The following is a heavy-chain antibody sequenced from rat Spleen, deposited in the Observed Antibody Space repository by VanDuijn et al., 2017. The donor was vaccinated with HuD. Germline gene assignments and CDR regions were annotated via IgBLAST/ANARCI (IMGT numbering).Heavy chain of an antibody. CDR3: ARDGYNNPFDY. D-gene: IGHD1-10*01. CDR1: GFTFSSYW. Sequence: EVQLVESGGGLVQPGRSMKLSCAASGFTFSSYWMYWIRQAPGKELEWVSSINTDGANTYYPDSVKGRFTISRDNAKSTLYLQMDSLRSEDTATYYCARDGYNNPFDYWGQGVMVTVSS. J-gene: IGHJ2*01. V-gene: IGHV5-58*01. CDR2: INTDGANT.